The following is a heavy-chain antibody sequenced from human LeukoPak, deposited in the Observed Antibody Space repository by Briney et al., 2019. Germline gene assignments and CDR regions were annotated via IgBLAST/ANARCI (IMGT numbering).Heavy chain of an antibody. CDR1: GGSFSGYY. CDR2: ISSGSSYI. D-gene: IGHD2-21*02. CDR3: ARDCGGDCYSHYFDY. J-gene: IGHJ4*02. Sequence: ETLSLTCAVYGGSFSGYYWSWIRQPPGKGLEWVSSISSGSSYIYYADSLKGRFTISRDNAKNSLYLQMNSLRADDTAVYYCARDCGGDCYSHYFDYWGQGTLVTVSS. V-gene: IGHV3-21*01.